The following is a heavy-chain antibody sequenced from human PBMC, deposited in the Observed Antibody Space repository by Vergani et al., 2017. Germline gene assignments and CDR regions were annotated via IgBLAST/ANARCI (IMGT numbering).Heavy chain of an antibody. V-gene: IGHV4-61*02. CDR3: ARDYGSGSYD. Sequence: QVQLQESGPGLVKPSQTLSLTCTVSGGSISSGSYYWSWIRQPAGKGLEWIGRIYTSGSTNYNPSLKSRVTISVDPSKNQFSLKLSSVTAADTAVYYCARDYGSGSYDWGQGTLVTVSS. CDR2: IYTSGST. J-gene: IGHJ4*02. CDR1: GGSISSGSYY. D-gene: IGHD3-10*01.